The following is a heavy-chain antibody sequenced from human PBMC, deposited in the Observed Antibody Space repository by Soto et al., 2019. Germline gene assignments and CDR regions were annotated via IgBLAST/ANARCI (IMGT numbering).Heavy chain of an antibody. CDR1: GFTFSSYG. Sequence: GGSLRLSCAASGFTFSSYGMHWVRQAPGKGLEWVAVISYDGSNKYYADSVKGRFTISRDNSKNTLYLQMNSLRAEDTAVYYCARVGRYSRSSYYYYYMDVWGKGTTVTVSS. D-gene: IGHD3-9*01. CDR2: ISYDGSNK. CDR3: ARVGRYSRSSYYYYYMDV. V-gene: IGHV3-30*03. J-gene: IGHJ6*03.